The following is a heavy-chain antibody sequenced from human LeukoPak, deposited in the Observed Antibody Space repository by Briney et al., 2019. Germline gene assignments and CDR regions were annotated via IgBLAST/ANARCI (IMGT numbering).Heavy chain of an antibody. CDR1: GYTFTGYY. Sequence: ASAKVSCKASGYTFTGYYMHWVRQAPGQGLEWMGWNNPNSGGTNYAQKFQGWVTMTRDTSISTAYMELSRLRSDDTAVYYCARSDGSGEQFDYWGQGTLVTVSS. J-gene: IGHJ4*02. V-gene: IGHV1-2*04. CDR3: ARSDGSGEQFDY. D-gene: IGHD3-10*01. CDR2: NNPNSGGT.